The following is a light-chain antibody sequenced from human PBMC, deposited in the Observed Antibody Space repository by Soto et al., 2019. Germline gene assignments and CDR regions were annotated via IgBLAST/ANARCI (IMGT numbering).Light chain of an antibody. Sequence: EIVLTQSPGTLSLSPGERATLYCRASQSVNSKYLAWYRQKPGQPPRLLIYAASSRATGIPDRFSGSGSGTDFTLTISRLDPEDFAVYYCQGHGGSPLNYPFGQVTKLELK. J-gene: IGKJ2*01. CDR3: QGHGGSPLNYP. CDR1: QSVNSKY. V-gene: IGKV3-20*01. CDR2: AAS.